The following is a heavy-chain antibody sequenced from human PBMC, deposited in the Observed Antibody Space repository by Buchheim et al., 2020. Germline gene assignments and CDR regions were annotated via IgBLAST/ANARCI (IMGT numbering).Heavy chain of an antibody. J-gene: IGHJ4*02. V-gene: IGHV3-33*01. Sequence: QVQLVESGGGVVQPGRSLRLSCAASGFTFSSYGMHWVRQAPGKGLEWVAVIWYDGSNKYYADSVKGRFTISRDNSKNTLYLQMNSLRAEDTAVYYCARDSDYDSSGPEYYFDYWGQGTL. CDR1: GFTFSSYG. D-gene: IGHD3-22*01. CDR3: ARDSDYDSSGPEYYFDY. CDR2: IWYDGSNK.